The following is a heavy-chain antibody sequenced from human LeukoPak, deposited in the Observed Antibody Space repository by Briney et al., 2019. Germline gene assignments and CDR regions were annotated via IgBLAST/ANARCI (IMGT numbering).Heavy chain of an antibody. CDR1: GGSISSGNYY. V-gene: IGHV4-61*02. CDR2: IYPSGYT. CDR3: ARDSPAVAGLFDY. D-gene: IGHD6-19*01. Sequence: PSQTLSLTCTVSGGSISSGNYYWSWIRQPAGRGLEWIGRIYPSGYTNYNPSLKSRVTISVDTSKNHFSLKLSSVTAADTAVYYCARDSPAVAGLFDYWGQGTLVTVSS. J-gene: IGHJ4*02.